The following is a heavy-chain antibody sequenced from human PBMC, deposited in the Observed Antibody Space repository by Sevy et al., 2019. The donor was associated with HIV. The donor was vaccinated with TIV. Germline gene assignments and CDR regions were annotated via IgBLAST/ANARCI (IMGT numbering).Heavy chain of an antibody. CDR3: ARRPGYCSGGSCYGYDY. CDR1: GYGFTSYW. V-gene: IGHV5-51*01. J-gene: IGHJ4*02. Sequence: GESLKISCKGSGYGFTSYWIGWVRQMPGKGLEWMGIIYPGASDTRYSPSFQGQVTISADKSISTAYLQWSSLKASDTAMYYCARRPGYCSGGSCYGYDYWGQGTLVTVSS. D-gene: IGHD2-15*01. CDR2: IYPGASDT.